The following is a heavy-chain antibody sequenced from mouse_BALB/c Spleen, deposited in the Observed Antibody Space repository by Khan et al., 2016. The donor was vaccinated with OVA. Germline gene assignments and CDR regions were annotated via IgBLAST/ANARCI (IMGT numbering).Heavy chain of an antibody. J-gene: IGHJ4*01. D-gene: IGHD1-2*01. CDR3: TRFITTTTGDYYSMDY. V-gene: IGHV5-6*01. CDR2: ISSGGTYT. CDR1: GFSFSSYG. Sequence: EVELVESGGDLVNPGGSLKLSCAASGFSFSSYGMSWVRQTPDKRLEWVATISSGGTYTYYPDSVKGRFTISRDNAKNTLPLQMSSLKSEDTAMYYCTRFITTTTGDYYSMDYWGQGTSVTVSS.